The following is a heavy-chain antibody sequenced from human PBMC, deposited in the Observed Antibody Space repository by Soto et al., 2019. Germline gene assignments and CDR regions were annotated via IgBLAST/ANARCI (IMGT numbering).Heavy chain of an antibody. CDR3: AREVDDIVVVVAATLDY. J-gene: IGHJ4*02. Sequence: GASVKVSCKASGYTFTSYGISWVRQAPGQGLEWMGWISAYNGNTNYAQKLQGRVTMTTDTSTSTAYMELRSLRSDDTAVYYCAREVDDIVVVVAATLDYWGQGTLVTVSS. D-gene: IGHD2-15*01. CDR2: ISAYNGNT. V-gene: IGHV1-18*01. CDR1: GYTFTSYG.